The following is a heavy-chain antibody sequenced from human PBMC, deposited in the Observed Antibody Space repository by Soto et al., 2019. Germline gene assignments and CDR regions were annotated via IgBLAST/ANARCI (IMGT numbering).Heavy chain of an antibody. V-gene: IGHV4-61*01. CDR1: GGSVSSGSYY. J-gene: IGHJ3*02. Sequence: SETLSLTCTVSGGSVSSGSYYWSWIRQPPGKGLEWIGYIYYSGSTNYNPSLKSRVTISVDTSKNQFSLKLSSVTAADTAVYYCSRATGYYYDSSGYLDPFDIWGQGTMVTVSS. CDR2: IYYSGST. D-gene: IGHD3-22*01. CDR3: SRATGYYYDSSGYLDPFDI.